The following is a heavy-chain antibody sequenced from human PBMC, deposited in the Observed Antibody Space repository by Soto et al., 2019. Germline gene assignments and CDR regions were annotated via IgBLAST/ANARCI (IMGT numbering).Heavy chain of an antibody. CDR1: GFTFTNAW. CDR3: STDRRIASSDY. J-gene: IGHJ4*02. V-gene: IGHV3-15*01. Sequence: EVQLVESGGGLVKPGESHRLSCAASGFTFTNAWMGWVRQAPGKGLEWVGRVKSKSDGETTDYAAPVKGRFTISRDDSKNTLYLQMNSLNAEDTAVYYCSTDRRIASSDYWGQGTLVTVSS. CDR2: VKSKSDGETT. D-gene: IGHD2-21*01.